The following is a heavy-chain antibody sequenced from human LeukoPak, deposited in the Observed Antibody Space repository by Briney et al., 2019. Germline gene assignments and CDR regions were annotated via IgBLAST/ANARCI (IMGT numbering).Heavy chain of an antibody. CDR1: GFTFSSYE. V-gene: IGHV3-48*03. CDR2: ITGSGDTI. D-gene: IGHD2/OR15-2a*01. CDR3: ARERTTIVSGTTIGAY. Sequence: PGGSLRLSCSASGFTFSSYEMNWVRQAPGKGLEWISSITGSGDTIYYADSVKGRFTISRDNAKNSLFLQMNSLTADDTAVYYCARERTTIVSGTTIGAYWGQGTLVTVSS. J-gene: IGHJ4*02.